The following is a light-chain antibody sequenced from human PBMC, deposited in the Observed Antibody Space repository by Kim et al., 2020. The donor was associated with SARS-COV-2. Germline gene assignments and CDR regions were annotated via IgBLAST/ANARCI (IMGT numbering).Light chain of an antibody. CDR1: QNIHIW. J-gene: IGKJ1*01. V-gene: IGKV1-5*03. CDR3: QQYDVHPET. Sequence: VRERVTISCRARQNIHIWLAWVQQKPGKAPRVRMYKASTLESGVPSRFSGSGAGTEFTLTINSLQPDESATYYCQQYDVHPETFGQETNVEI. CDR2: KAS.